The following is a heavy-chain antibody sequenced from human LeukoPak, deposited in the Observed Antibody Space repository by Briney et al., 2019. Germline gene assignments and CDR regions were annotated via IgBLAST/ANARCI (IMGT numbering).Heavy chain of an antibody. Sequence: GGSLRLSCAASGFTFSSYGMHWVRQAPGKGLEWVAFIRYDGSNKYYADSVKGRFTISRDNSKNTPYLQMNSLRAEDTAVYYCARDRRLAAAGPDAFDIWGQGTMVTVSS. D-gene: IGHD6-13*01. CDR3: ARDRRLAAAGPDAFDI. CDR1: GFTFSSYG. V-gene: IGHV3-30*02. CDR2: IRYDGSNK. J-gene: IGHJ3*02.